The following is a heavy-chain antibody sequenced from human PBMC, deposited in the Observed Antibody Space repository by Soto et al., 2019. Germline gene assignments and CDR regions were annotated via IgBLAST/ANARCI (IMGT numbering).Heavy chain of an antibody. Sequence: QVQLQQWGAGLLKPSEPLSLTCAVYGGSFSGYYWSWIRQPPGKGLEGIGEINHSGSTNYNPSLKSRVTISVDTSKDQFSLKLSSVTAADTAVYYCARGHIGIAAAHYYYCGIDVWGQGTTVTVSS. CDR1: GGSFSGYY. CDR3: ARGHIGIAAAHYYYCGIDV. V-gene: IGHV4-34*01. CDR2: INHSGST. D-gene: IGHD6-13*01. J-gene: IGHJ6*02.